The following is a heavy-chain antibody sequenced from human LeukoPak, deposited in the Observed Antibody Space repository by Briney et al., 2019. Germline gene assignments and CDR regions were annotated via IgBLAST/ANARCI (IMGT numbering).Heavy chain of an antibody. CDR3: ASSPLGSSWAYLNY. CDR2: IYTSGST. J-gene: IGHJ4*02. D-gene: IGHD6-13*01. V-gene: IGHV4-4*07. CDR1: GGSISSYY. Sequence: SETLSLTCTVSGGSISSYYWSWTRQPAGKGLEWIGRIYTSGSTNYNPSLKSRVTMSVDTSKNQFSLKLSSVTAADTAVYYCASSPLGSSWAYLNYWGQGTLVTVSS.